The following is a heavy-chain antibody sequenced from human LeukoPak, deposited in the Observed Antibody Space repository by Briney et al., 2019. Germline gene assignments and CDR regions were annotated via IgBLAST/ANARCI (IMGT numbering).Heavy chain of an antibody. J-gene: IGHJ4*02. CDR2: ISYDGSNK. V-gene: IGHV3-30*18. CDR1: GFTFSSYG. CDR3: AKSLTVTTRIHSIDP. D-gene: IGHD4-17*01. Sequence: GGSLRLSCAASGFTFSSYGMHWVRQAPGKGLEWVAVISYDGSNKYYADSVKGRFTISRDNSKNTLYLQMNSLRAEDTAVYYCAKSLTVTTRIHSIDPRGQGTLVTVSS.